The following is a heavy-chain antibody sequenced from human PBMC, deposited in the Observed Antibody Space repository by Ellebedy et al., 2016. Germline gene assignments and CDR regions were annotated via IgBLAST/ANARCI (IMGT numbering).Heavy chain of an antibody. J-gene: IGHJ3*02. CDR2: IYPGDSDT. V-gene: IGHV5-51*01. Sequence: ETLSLTCKGSGYSFTSYWIGWVRQMPGKGLEWMGIIYPGDSDTRYSPSFQGQVTISADKSISTAYLQWSSLKASDTAMYYCARARDSHSASWANDAFDIWGQGTMVTVSS. CDR3: ARARDSHSASWANDAFDI. CDR1: GYSFTSYW. D-gene: IGHD6-13*01.